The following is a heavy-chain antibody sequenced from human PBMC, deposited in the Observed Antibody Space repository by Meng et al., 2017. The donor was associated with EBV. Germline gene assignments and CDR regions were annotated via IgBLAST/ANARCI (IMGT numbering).Heavy chain of an antibody. CDR3: VRELVGGTFDY. J-gene: IGHJ4*02. CDR2: NIPAGGNT. Sequence: HVQVVQAGAEVKKPVDSVKVSCKASGYTFTSYYLHWVRQAPGQGLEWMGINIPAGGNTNYAQKFRGRFTMTRDTSTSTVYMDLSILTSEDTAVYYCVRELVGGTFDYWGQGTLVTVSS. V-gene: IGHV1-46*01. CDR1: GYTFTSYY. D-gene: IGHD1/OR15-1a*01.